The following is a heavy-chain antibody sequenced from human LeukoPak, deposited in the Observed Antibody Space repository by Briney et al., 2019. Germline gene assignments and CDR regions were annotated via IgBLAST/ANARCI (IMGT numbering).Heavy chain of an antibody. CDR1: GGTFSSYA. CDR2: IIPIFCTA. CDR3: ARVAGYYYYYMDV. V-gene: IGHV1-69*05. Sequence: ASVKVSCKASGGTFSSYAISWVRQAPGQGLEWMGGIIPIFCTANYAQKFQGRVTITTDESTSTAYMELSSLRSEDTAVYYCARVAGYYYYYMDVWGKGTTVTVSS. J-gene: IGHJ6*03.